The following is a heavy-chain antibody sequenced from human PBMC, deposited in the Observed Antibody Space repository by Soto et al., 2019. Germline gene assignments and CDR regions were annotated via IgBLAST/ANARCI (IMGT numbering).Heavy chain of an antibody. D-gene: IGHD1-1*01. CDR2: MNPNTGNS. V-gene: IGHV1-8*01. CDR1: GYTFTSYD. Sequence: ASVKVSCKASGYTFTSYDIYWVRQATGQGXEWMGWMNPNTGNSGSAQKFQGRVTMTSDTSISTAHMELSSLRSEDTAVYYCARRAETNGWNGFGADKYYFDFWGQGTLVTVSS. J-gene: IGHJ4*02. CDR3: ARRAETNGWNGFGADKYYFDF.